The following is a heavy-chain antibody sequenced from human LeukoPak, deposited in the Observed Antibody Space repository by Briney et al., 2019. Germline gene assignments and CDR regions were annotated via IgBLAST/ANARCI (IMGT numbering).Heavy chain of an antibody. CDR3: AKHNYEYYYHYYIDV. CDR1: GFTFSRYA. D-gene: IGHD4-11*01. Sequence: GGSLRLSCAASGFTFSRYAMSWVRQAPGKGLEWVSGIFASDGSTNSADSVKGRFTISRDNSKNTLYLQMNSLRAEDSAVYYCAKHNYEYYYHYYIDVWGKGTTATVSS. CDR2: IFASDGST. J-gene: IGHJ6*03. V-gene: IGHV3-23*01.